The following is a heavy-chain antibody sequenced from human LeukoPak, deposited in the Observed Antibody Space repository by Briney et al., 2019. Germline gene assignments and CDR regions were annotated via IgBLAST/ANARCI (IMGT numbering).Heavy chain of an antibody. V-gene: IGHV4-34*01. CDR1: GGSFSGYY. D-gene: IGHD6-19*01. J-gene: IGHJ5*02. CDR2: INHSGST. Sequence: SETLSLTCAAYGGSFSGYYWSWIRQPPGKGLEWIGEINHSGSTNYNPSLKSRVTISVDTSKNQFSLKLSSVTAADTAVYYCARGLIAVAGTSWFDPWGQGTLVTVSS. CDR3: ARGLIAVAGTSWFDP.